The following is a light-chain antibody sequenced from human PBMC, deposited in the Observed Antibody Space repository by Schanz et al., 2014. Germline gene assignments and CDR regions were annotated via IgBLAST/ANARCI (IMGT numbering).Light chain of an antibody. CDR3: SSYTSSSTPVV. V-gene: IGLV2-14*01. Sequence: QSALTQPASVSGSPGQSITLSCSGTSSDVGCYNFVSCYQQHPGKVPKLFIYDVSNRPSGVSNRFSGSKSVNTASLTISGLQAEDEADYYCSSYTSSSTPVVFGGGTKLTVL. CDR2: DVS. CDR1: SSDVGCYNF. J-gene: IGLJ2*01.